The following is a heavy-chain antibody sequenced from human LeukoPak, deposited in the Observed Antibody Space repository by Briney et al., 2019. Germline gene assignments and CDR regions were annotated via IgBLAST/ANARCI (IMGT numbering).Heavy chain of an antibody. CDR1: GFTFSSYG. CDR3: ARVSGLVGDGYDYWGYFDL. Sequence: GRSLRLSCAASGFTFSSYGMHWVRQAPGKGLEWVAVIWYDGSNKYYADSVKGRFTISRDNSKNTLYLQMNSLRAEDTAVYYCARVSGLVGDGYDYWGYFDLWGQGTLVTVSS. J-gene: IGHJ4*02. CDR2: IWYDGSNK. D-gene: IGHD5-24*01. V-gene: IGHV3-33*01.